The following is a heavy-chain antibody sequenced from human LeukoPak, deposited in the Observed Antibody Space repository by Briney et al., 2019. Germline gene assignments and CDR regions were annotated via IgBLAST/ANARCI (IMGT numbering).Heavy chain of an antibody. CDR3: AKGSAGEVRGVTSLFYYGMDV. CDR1: GFAFASYA. V-gene: IGHV3-23*01. J-gene: IGHJ6*02. Sequence: GSLRLSCATSGFAFASYAMNWVRQGPGRRLEWVSGISDSGGTTYYADSVKGRLTISRDNSKNTLYLQVNSLRVEDTAVHFCAKGSAGEVRGVTSLFYYGMDVWGQGTTVTVSS. D-gene: IGHD3-10*01. CDR2: ISDSGGTT.